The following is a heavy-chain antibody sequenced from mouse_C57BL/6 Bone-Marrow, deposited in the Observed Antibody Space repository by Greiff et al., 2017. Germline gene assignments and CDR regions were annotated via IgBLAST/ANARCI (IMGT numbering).Heavy chain of an antibody. V-gene: IGHV1-81*01. J-gene: IGHJ3*01. CDR1: GYTFTSYG. D-gene: IGHD1-1*01. CDR2: IYPRSGHT. Sequence: QVQLKQSGAELARPGASVKLSCKASGYTFTSYGISWVKQSTGQGLEWIGEIYPRSGHTYYNEKFKGKATLTADKSSSTAYMELRGLTSEDSAVYFCARCYYYGSSYPFAYWGQGTLVTVSA. CDR3: ARCYYYGSSYPFAY.